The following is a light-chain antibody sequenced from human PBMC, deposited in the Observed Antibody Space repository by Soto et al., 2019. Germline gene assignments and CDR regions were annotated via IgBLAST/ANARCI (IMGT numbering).Light chain of an antibody. Sequence: QSALTQPASVSGSPGQSITISCTGTSGDVGAYNYVSWYQQYPGKAPKVIIYDVSNRPSGVSNRFSGSKSGNTASLTISGLQAEDEADYYCCSYTTSSTVVFGGGTKVTVL. CDR2: DVS. CDR3: CSYTTSSTVV. J-gene: IGLJ2*01. V-gene: IGLV2-14*01. CDR1: SGDVGAYNY.